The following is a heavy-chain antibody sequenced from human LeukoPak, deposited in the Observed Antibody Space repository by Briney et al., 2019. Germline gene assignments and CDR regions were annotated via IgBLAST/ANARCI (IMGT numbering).Heavy chain of an antibody. CDR1: GGTFSSYA. Sequence: ASVKVSCKASGGTFSSYAISWVRQAPGQGLEWMGRIIPIFGTANYAQKFQGRVTITTDEYTSTAYMELSSLRSEDTAVYYCARSHYYDSSGHFDYWGQGTLVTVSS. J-gene: IGHJ4*02. D-gene: IGHD3-22*01. V-gene: IGHV1-69*05. CDR3: ARSHYYDSSGHFDY. CDR2: IIPIFGTA.